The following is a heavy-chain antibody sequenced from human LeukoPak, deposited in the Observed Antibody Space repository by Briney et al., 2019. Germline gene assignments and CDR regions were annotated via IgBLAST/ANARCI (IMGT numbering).Heavy chain of an antibody. CDR2: VSGRDTST. CDR3: AKWGDYDVLTGYYDSDY. J-gene: IGHJ4*02. V-gene: IGHV3-23*01. D-gene: IGHD3-9*01. Sequence: GGSLRLPCAASGFTFSNYAMSWVRQAPGKGLEWVSAVSGRDTSTYYADSVKGRFTISRDNSKNTLYLQMNSLRAEDTAIYYCAKWGDYDVLTGYYDSDYWGQGTLVTGSS. CDR1: GFTFSNYA.